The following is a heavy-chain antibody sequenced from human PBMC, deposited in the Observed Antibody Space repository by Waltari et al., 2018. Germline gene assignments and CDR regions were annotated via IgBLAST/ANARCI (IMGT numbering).Heavy chain of an antibody. CDR2: FDPEDGET. CDR3: ATFFRGTITGTEFVDY. D-gene: IGHD1-20*01. Sequence: QVQLVQSGAEVKKPGASVKVSRKVSGYTLTELSLHWVRQAPGKGLEWMGGFDPEDGETIYAQKFQGRVTMTEDTSTDTAYMELSSLRSEDTAVYYCATFFRGTITGTEFVDYWGQGTLVTVSS. J-gene: IGHJ4*02. CDR1: GYTLTELS. V-gene: IGHV1-24*01.